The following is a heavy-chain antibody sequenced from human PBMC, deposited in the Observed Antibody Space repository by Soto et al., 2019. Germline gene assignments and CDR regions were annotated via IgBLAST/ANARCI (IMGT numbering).Heavy chain of an antibody. CDR3: ARWSYLDY. Sequence: GGSLRLSCAASGFSFGSYALSWVRQAPGKGLEWVSTISGSDGKTFYADSVKGRFSISRDTSQSTLYLQMNRLRADDTAMYYCARWSYLDYSGQGTRVTVSS. V-gene: IGHV3-23*01. CDR1: GFSFGSYA. J-gene: IGHJ4*02. D-gene: IGHD3-3*01. CDR2: ISGSDGKT.